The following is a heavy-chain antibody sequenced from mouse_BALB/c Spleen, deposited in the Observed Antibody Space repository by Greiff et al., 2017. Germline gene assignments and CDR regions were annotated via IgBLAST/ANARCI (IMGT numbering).Heavy chain of an antibody. CDR3: ARRTYYDYAMDY. CDR2: ISYSGST. Sequence: VQLQQSGPGLVKPSQSLSLTCSVTGYSITSDYAWNWIRQFPGNKLEWMGYISYSGSTSYNPSLKSRISITRDTSKNQFFLQLNSVTTEDTATYYCARRTYYDYAMDYWGQGTSVTVSS. V-gene: IGHV3-2*02. D-gene: IGHD2-4*01. CDR1: GYSITSDYA. J-gene: IGHJ4*01.